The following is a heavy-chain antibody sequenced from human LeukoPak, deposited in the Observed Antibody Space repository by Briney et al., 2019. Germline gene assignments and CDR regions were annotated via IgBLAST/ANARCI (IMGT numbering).Heavy chain of an antibody. V-gene: IGHV3-23*01. CDR1: GFTFSSYA. Sequence: GGSLRLSCAASGFTFSSYAMSWVRQAPGKGLEWVSAISGSGGSTYYADSVKGRFTISRDNSKNTLYLQMNSLRAEDTAVYYCAKDCKVRGYRYTSPSYYFDYWGQGTLVTVSS. D-gene: IGHD3-16*02. J-gene: IGHJ4*02. CDR3: AKDCKVRGYRYTSPSYYFDY. CDR2: ISGSGGST.